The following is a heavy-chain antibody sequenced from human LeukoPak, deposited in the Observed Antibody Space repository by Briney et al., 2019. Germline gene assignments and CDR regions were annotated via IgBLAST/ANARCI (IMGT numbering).Heavy chain of an antibody. Sequence: GGSLRLSCAASGFTFDDYAMHWVRQAPGKGLEWVAFISYDGSKTYYADSVKGRFSISRDNSKKTLYLQMNTLRADDTAVYFCARDLMATIYYYYGMDVWGRGTTVTVSS. J-gene: IGHJ6*02. CDR1: GFTFDDYA. D-gene: IGHD5-24*01. CDR3: ARDLMATIYYYYGMDV. V-gene: IGHV3-30*03. CDR2: ISYDGSKT.